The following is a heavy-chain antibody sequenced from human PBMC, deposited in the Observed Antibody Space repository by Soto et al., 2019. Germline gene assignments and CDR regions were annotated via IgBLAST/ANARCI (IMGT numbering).Heavy chain of an antibody. J-gene: IGHJ6*03. D-gene: IGHD2-2*01. CDR2: MNPNSGNT. CDR3: ARGSTVSADYYYYYMDV. V-gene: IGHV1-8*01. Sequence: ASVKVSCKASGYTFASYDINWVRQATGQGLEWMGWMNPNSGNTGYAQKFQGRVTMTRNTSISTAYMELSSLRSEDTVVHYCARGSTVSADYYYYYMDVWGKGTTVTVSS. CDR1: GYTFASYD.